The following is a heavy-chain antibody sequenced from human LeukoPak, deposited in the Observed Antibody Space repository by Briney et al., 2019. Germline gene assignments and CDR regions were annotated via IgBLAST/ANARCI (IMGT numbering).Heavy chain of an antibody. D-gene: IGHD2-2*01. CDR1: GGSISSYY. Sequence: PSETLSLTCTVSGGSISSYYWSWIRQPPGKGLEWIGSIYYSGSTYYNPSLKSRVTISVDTSKNQFSLKLSSVTAADTAVYYCARGRRRAAARIDPWGQGTLVTVSS. CDR2: IYYSGST. J-gene: IGHJ5*02. CDR3: ARGRRRAAARIDP. V-gene: IGHV4-39*07.